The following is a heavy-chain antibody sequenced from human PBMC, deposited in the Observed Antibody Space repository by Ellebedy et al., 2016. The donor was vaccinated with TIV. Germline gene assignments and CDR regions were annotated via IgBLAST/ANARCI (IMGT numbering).Heavy chain of an antibody. D-gene: IGHD4-11*01. CDR3: AKSMTTPYWYFDL. J-gene: IGHJ2*01. Sequence: MPGGSLRLSCAVSGGSISSSNWWSWVRQPPGKGLEWIGEIYHSGSTNYNPSLKSRVTISVDKSKNQFSLKLSSVTAADTAVYYCAKSMTTPYWYFDLWGRGTLVTVSS. V-gene: IGHV4-4*02. CDR2: IYHSGST. CDR1: GGSISSSNW.